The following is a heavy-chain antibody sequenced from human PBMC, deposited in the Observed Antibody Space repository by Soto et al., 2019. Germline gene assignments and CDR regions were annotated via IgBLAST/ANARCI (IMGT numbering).Heavy chain of an antibody. CDR1: GYTFTSYG. V-gene: IGHV1-18*01. Sequence: ASVKVSCKASGYTFTSYGISWVRQAPGQGLEWMGWISAYNGNTNYAQKLQGRVTMTTDTSTSTAYMELRSLRSDDTAVYYCAREGAYSSSSFFYYSGMDVWGQGTTVTVSS. J-gene: IGHJ6*02. CDR3: AREGAYSSSSFFYYSGMDV. D-gene: IGHD6-6*01. CDR2: ISAYNGNT.